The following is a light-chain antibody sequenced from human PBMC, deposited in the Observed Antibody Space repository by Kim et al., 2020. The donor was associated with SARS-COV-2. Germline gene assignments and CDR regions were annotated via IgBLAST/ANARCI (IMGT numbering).Light chain of an antibody. J-gene: IGLJ2*01. Sequence: ALGQTVRLTCQGDNIRSYYASWYQQKPGQAPVLVIYGKNNRPSGIPDRFSGSSSGNTASLTITGAQAEDEADYYCNSRDSSGNFVVFGGGTKLTVL. CDR3: NSRDSSGNFVV. CDR1: NIRSYY. CDR2: GKN. V-gene: IGLV3-19*01.